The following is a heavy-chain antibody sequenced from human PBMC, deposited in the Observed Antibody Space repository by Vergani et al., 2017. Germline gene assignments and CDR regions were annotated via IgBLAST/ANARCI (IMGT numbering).Heavy chain of an antibody. CDR1: GYSISSGYY. D-gene: IGHD2-2*01. J-gene: IGHJ5*02. Sequence: QVQLQESGPGLVKPSETLSLTCAVSGYSISSGYYWGWIRQPPGKGLEWIGSIYHSGSTYYNPSLKSRVTISVDTSKNQFSLKLSSVTAADTAVYYCAGCSTSCYLWSHNWFDPWGQGTLVTVSS. V-gene: IGHV4-38-2*01. CDR3: AGCSTSCYLWSHNWFDP. CDR2: IYHSGST.